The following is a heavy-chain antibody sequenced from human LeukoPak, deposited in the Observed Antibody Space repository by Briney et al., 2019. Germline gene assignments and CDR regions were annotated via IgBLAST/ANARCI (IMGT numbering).Heavy chain of an antibody. D-gene: IGHD2-2*02. CDR3: ARGSYCSSTSCYKDFDY. J-gene: IGHJ4*02. Sequence: EASVKVSCKASGGTFSSYAISWVRQAPGQGLEWMGGIIPIFGTANYAQKFQGRVTITADESTSTAYMELSSLRSEDTAVYYCARGSYCSSTSCYKDFDYWGQGTLVTVSS. CDR2: IIPIFGTA. CDR1: GGTFSSYA. V-gene: IGHV1-69*01.